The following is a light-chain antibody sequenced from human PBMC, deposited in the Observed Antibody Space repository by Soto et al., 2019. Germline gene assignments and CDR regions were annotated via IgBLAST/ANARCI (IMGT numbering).Light chain of an antibody. J-gene: IGLJ2*01. Sequence: QSVLTQPASASGTPGQRVTIPCSGSSSNIASNYVHSYHQHQRTDPHHLIFSNDQRPSGVTARFSGSTSGSYASLVISGLRTEDEDDYYCGAWDAGLSGVVFGGGTKVTVL. V-gene: IGLV1-47*02. CDR3: GAWDAGLSGVV. CDR1: SSNIASNY. CDR2: SND.